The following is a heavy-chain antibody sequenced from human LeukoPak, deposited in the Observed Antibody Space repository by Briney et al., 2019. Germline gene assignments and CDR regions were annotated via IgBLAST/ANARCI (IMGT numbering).Heavy chain of an antibody. Sequence: ASVKVSCKASGYTFTSFGISWVRRAPGQGLEWMGWISGYNGNSYYAQKFQGRATMTTDTSTSTVYMELRSLRSDDTAVYYCARDTIAVAGSGLDYWGQGTLVTVSS. CDR3: ARDTIAVAGSGLDY. D-gene: IGHD6-19*01. V-gene: IGHV1-18*01. CDR2: ISGYNGNS. CDR1: GYTFTSFG. J-gene: IGHJ4*02.